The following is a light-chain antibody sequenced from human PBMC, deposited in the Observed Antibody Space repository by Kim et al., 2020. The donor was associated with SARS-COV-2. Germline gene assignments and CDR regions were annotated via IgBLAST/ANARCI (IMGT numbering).Light chain of an antibody. V-gene: IGKV3-11*01. CDR2: DAS. CDR3: QQSSAWPLT. J-gene: IGKJ4*01. Sequence: LSPGDRATLSCRASQSISVSLAWYQQKPGQIPRVLIHDASNRATGIPARFSGSGSGTDLTLTISSLEPEDFAVYYCQQSSAWPLTFGGGTKVDIK. CDR1: QSISVS.